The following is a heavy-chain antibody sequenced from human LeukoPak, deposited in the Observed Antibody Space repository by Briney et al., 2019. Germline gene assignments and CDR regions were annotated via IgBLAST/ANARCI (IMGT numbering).Heavy chain of an antibody. CDR3: VRGSTLRHYQY. D-gene: IGHD3-16*01. Sequence: PSETLSLTCTVSGGSISSSTYYWGWIRRPPGKGLEWIGSIYYSGGTYYNPSLKSRVTVSVDTSKNQFSLNLSSVTAADTAVYYCVRGSTLRHYQYWGQGTLVTVSS. CDR1: GGSISSSTYY. CDR2: IYYSGGT. V-gene: IGHV4-39*01. J-gene: IGHJ4*02.